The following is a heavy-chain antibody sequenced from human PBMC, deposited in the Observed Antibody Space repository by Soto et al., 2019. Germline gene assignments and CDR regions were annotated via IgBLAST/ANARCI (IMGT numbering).Heavy chain of an antibody. CDR1: GGTLSSYT. J-gene: IGHJ4*02. CDR3: ARVVVAGSYDY. CDR2: IIPILGNT. D-gene: IGHD2-15*01. Sequence: GASVKVSCKASGGTLSSYTISWVRQAPGQGLEWMGRIIPILGNTNYAQKLQGRVTMTTDTSTSTAYMELRSLRSDDTAVYYCARVVVAGSYDYWGQGTLVTVSS. V-gene: IGHV1-18*01.